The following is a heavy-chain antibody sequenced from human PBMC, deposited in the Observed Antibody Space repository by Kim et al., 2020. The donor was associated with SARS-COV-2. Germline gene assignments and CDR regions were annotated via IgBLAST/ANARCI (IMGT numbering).Heavy chain of an antibody. D-gene: IGHD3-22*01. CDR2: ISGSGGST. CDR3: AKTNYYYDSSGYNRQYFDY. CDR1: GFTFSSYA. J-gene: IGHJ4*02. V-gene: IGHV3-23*01. Sequence: GGSLRLSCAASGFTFSSYAMSWVRQAPGKGLEWVSAISGSGGSTYYADSVKGRFTISRDNSKNTLYLQMNSLRAEDTAVYYCAKTNYYYDSSGYNRQYFDYWGQGTLVTVSS.